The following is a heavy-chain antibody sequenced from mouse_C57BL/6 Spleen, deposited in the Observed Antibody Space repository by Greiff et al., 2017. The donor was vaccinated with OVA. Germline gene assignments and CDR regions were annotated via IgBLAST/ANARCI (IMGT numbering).Heavy chain of an antibody. CDR1: GYTFTSYW. J-gene: IGHJ3*01. D-gene: IGHD1-1*01. V-gene: IGHV1-53*01. CDR3: ANYCGTPFAY. CDR2: INPSNGGT. Sequence: QVQLQQPGTELVNPGASVKLSCTASGYTFTSYWMHWVQQTPGQGLEWIGNINPSNGGTYYYEKFKSKATLTVDKSSSTAYMQLSSLTSEDSAVYYCANYCGTPFAYWGQGTLVTVSA.